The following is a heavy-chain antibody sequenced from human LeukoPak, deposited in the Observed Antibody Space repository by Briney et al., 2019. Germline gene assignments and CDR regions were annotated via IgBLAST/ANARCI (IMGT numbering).Heavy chain of an antibody. D-gene: IGHD5-18*01. Sequence: GGSLRLSCAASGFTFSSYAMGWVRQAPGKELEWVSAIAASGGNTYYADSVKGRFTISRDNSKNTLYLQVNSLRAEDTAVYYCAKGNGYSYGRYYFDYWGQGTLVTVSS. CDR3: AKGNGYSYGRYYFDY. CDR1: GFTFSSYA. J-gene: IGHJ4*02. CDR2: IAASGGNT. V-gene: IGHV3-23*01.